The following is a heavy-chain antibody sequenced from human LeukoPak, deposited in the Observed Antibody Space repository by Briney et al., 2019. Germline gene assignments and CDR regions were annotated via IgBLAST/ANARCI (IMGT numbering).Heavy chain of an antibody. CDR3: ARGYCSSTSCYAP. D-gene: IGHD2-2*01. V-gene: IGHV3-48*04. CDR2: ISSSSSTI. Sequence: GGSLRLSCAASGFTFSTYSMNWIRQAPGKGLVWVSYISSSSSTIYYADSVKGRFTISRDNAKNSLYLQMNSLRAEDTAVYYCARGYCSSTSCYAPWGQGTLVTVSS. CDR1: GFTFSTYS. J-gene: IGHJ4*02.